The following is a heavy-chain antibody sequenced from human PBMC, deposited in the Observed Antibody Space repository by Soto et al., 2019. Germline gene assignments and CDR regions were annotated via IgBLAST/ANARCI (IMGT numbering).Heavy chain of an antibody. J-gene: IGHJ4*01. CDR3: AKDQDRGVAAYYFDY. D-gene: IGHD3-10*01. Sequence: QVQLVESGGGVVQPERSLRLSCAGSGFTLSSYGMHWVRQAPGKGLEWVAVISYDGSDKKYADSVKGRFTISRDNSKNTLYLQMNSLRPDDTAVYYCAKDQDRGVAAYYFDYRGQGTLVPVSS. CDR2: ISYDGSDK. V-gene: IGHV3-30*18. CDR1: GFTLSSYG.